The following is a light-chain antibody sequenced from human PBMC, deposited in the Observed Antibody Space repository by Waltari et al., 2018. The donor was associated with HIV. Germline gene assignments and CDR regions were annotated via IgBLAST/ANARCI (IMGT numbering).Light chain of an antibody. J-gene: IGKJ3*01. CDR1: QFINNW. CDR3: QQYHSYSS. CDR2: KAS. V-gene: IGKV1-5*03. Sequence: DIQITQSPSTLSASVGDRVTISCRPSQFINNWLAWYQQKPGQAPKLLIYKASTLESGVPSRFSGGGPGTDFTLTISSLQPDDFATYFCQQYHSYSSFGPGTIVDMK.